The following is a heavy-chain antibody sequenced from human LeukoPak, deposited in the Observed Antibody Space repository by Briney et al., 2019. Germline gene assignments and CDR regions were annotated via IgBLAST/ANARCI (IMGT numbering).Heavy chain of an antibody. CDR1: GFTFSSYA. V-gene: IGHV3-30*04. D-gene: IGHD3-22*01. J-gene: IGHJ4*02. CDR2: ISYDGSNK. Sequence: GGSLRLSCAASGFTFSSYAMHWVRQAPGKGLEWVAVISYDGSNKYYADSVKGRFTISRDNSKNTLYLQMNSLGAEDTAVYYCARDYYYDSSGYLSALDYWGQGTLVTVSS. CDR3: ARDYYYDSSGYLSALDY.